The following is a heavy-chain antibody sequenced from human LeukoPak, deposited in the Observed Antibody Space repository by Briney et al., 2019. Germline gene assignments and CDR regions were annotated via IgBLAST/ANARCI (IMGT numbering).Heavy chain of an antibody. J-gene: IGHJ5*02. D-gene: IGHD1-1*01. CDR3: AREVRTGTTVGDNWFDP. V-gene: IGHV4-59*01. CDR1: GGSISSYY. Sequence: SETLSLTCTVSGGSISSYYWSWIRQPPGKGLEWIGYIYYSGSTNYNPSLKSRVTISVDTSKNQFSLKLSSMTAADTAVYYCAREVRTGTTVGDNWFDPWGQGTLVTVSS. CDR2: IYYSGST.